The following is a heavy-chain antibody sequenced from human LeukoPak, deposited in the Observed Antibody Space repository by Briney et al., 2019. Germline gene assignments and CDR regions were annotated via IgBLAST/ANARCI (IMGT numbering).Heavy chain of an antibody. Sequence: GASVKVSCKASGYTFTGYYMHWVRQAPGQGLEWMGWINPNSGGTNHAQKFQGRVTMPRETANSTAYMERSRLRSDDTAVYYCARDTAGPFDYWGQGTLVTVSS. CDR3: ARDTAGPFDY. J-gene: IGHJ4*02. CDR1: GYTFTGYY. V-gene: IGHV1-2*02. CDR2: INPNSGGT.